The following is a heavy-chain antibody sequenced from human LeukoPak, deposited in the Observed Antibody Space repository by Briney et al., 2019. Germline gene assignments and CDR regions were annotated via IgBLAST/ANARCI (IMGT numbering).Heavy chain of an antibody. J-gene: IGHJ5*02. CDR3: ARDGDSSGWYNWFDP. Sequence: ASVKVSCKASGGTFSSYAISWVRQAPGQGLEWMGGIIPIFGTANYAQKFQGRVTITADESTSTAYMELSSLRSEDTAVYCCARDGDSSGWYNWFDPWGQGTLVTVSS. CDR1: GGTFSSYA. D-gene: IGHD6-19*01. V-gene: IGHV1-69*13. CDR2: IIPIFGTA.